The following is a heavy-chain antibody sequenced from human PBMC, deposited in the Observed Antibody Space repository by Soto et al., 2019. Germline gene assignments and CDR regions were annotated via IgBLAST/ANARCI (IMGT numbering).Heavy chain of an antibody. V-gene: IGHV4-4*02. J-gene: IGHJ5*02. CDR3: ARAMTTVTLRFDP. D-gene: IGHD4-4*01. CDR1: GGSISSSNW. CDR2: IYHSGST. Sequence: KTSETLSLTCAVSGGSISSSNWWSWVRQPPGKGLEWIGEIYHSGSTNYNPSLKSRVTISVDKSKNQFSLKLSSVTAADTAVYYCARAMTTVTLRFDPWGQGTLVTVSS.